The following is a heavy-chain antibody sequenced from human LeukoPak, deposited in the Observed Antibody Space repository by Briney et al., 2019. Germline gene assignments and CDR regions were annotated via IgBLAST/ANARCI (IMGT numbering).Heavy chain of an antibody. Sequence: ASVKVSCKASGYTFTSYAMHWVRQAPGQRLEWMGWINAGNGNTKYSQRFQGRVTITRDTSASTAYMELSSLRSEDTAVYYCARDPPYGSLFDYWGQGTLVTVSS. CDR1: GYTFTSYA. J-gene: IGHJ4*02. CDR2: INAGNGNT. D-gene: IGHD4-17*01. V-gene: IGHV1-3*01. CDR3: ARDPPYGSLFDY.